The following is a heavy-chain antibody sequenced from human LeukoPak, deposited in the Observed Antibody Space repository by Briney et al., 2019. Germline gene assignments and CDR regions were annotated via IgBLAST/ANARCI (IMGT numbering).Heavy chain of an antibody. CDR2: VYNSGST. J-gene: IGHJ5*02. Sequence: SETLSLTFPVSGVSISTNNYCWGWIRPPPGKGLEWIGSVYNSGSTNYNPSLRSRVTISVDRSKNQFSLKLSSVTAADTAVYYCVRPHIIVAVAGTTWFDPWGQGTLVTVSS. CDR1: GVSISTNNYC. D-gene: IGHD6-19*01. V-gene: IGHV4-39*01. CDR3: VRPHIIVAVAGTTWFDP.